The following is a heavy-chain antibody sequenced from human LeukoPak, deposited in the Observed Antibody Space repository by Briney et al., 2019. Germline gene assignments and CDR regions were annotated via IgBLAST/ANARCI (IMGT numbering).Heavy chain of an antibody. CDR1: GGSISSSSYY. V-gene: IGHV4-39*07. CDR2: IYYSGST. D-gene: IGHD3-22*01. J-gene: IGHJ3*02. CDR3: ARDLPYYDSSGYHHPDAFDI. Sequence: SETLSLTCTVSGGSISSSSYYWGWLRQPPGTGPEWVGSIYYSGSTYYNPSLKSRVTMSVDTSKNQFSLKLSSVTAADTAVYYCARDLPYYDSSGYHHPDAFDIWGQGTMVTVSS.